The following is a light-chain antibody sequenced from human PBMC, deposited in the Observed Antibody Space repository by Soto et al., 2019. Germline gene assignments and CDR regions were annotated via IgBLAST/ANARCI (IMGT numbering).Light chain of an antibody. CDR3: QFYDTSLSGVI. J-gene: IGLJ2*01. V-gene: IGLV1-40*01. CDR2: ADN. Sequence: QSVLTQTPSVSGAPGQTITMSCTGSSSNIGAGYDVHWYQQVPGAAPRLLIYADNNRPSGVPDRFSASKSGTSASLAITGLQGEDEANYYCQFYDTSLSGVIFGAGTKLTVL. CDR1: SSNIGAGYD.